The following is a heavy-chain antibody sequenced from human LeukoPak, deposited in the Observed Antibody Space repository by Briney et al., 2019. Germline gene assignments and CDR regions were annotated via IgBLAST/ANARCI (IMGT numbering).Heavy chain of an antibody. CDR1: GFTFSSYG. J-gene: IGHJ6*03. V-gene: IGHV3-23*01. CDR2: ISGSGGST. CDR3: ARVLRLERPYYYYYMDV. D-gene: IGHD1-1*01. Sequence: GGSLRLSCAASGFTFSSYGMSWVRQAPGKGLEGVSAISGSGGSTYYADSVKGRFTISRDNAKNSLYLQMNSLRAEDTALYHCARVLRLERPYYYYYMDVWGKGTTVTISS.